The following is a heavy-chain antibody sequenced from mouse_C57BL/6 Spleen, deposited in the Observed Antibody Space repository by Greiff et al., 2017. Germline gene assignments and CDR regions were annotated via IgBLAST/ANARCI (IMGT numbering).Heavy chain of an antibody. CDR1: GYTFTDYE. J-gene: IGHJ2*01. CDR2: IDPETGGT. CDR3: TRLDGNLDY. Sequence: QVQLKVSGAELVRPGASVTLSCNASGYTFTDYEMHWVKQTPVHGLEWIGAIDPETGGTAYNQKFKGKAILTADKSSSTAYMGLRSLTSEDSAVYYCTRLDGNLDYWGQGTTLTVSS. V-gene: IGHV1-15*01. D-gene: IGHD2-1*01.